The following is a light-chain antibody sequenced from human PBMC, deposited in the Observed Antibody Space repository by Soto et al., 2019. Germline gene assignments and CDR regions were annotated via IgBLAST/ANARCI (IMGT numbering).Light chain of an antibody. CDR3: QQYDTSPLT. Sequence: EIVLTQSPGTLSLSPGERATLSCRASQYISSSYLAWYQQKPGQAPRLLVYGASSRATGVPDRFSGSGSGTAVTLTISRLEPEEFAVFYCQQYDTSPLTFGGGTKVEIK. CDR2: GAS. J-gene: IGKJ4*01. CDR1: QYISSSY. V-gene: IGKV3-20*01.